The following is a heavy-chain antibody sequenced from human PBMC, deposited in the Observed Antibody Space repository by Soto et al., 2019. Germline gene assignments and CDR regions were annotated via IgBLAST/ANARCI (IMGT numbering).Heavy chain of an antibody. V-gene: IGHV3-30-3*01. CDR2: ISYDGSNK. CDR1: TFTFSSHV. CDR3: ARDPRPPPYYYGMDV. J-gene: IGHJ6*02. D-gene: IGHD6-6*01. Sequence: GGTLRLSCAASTFTFSSHVMHWVRQAPGKGLEWVAVISYDGSNKNYADSVKGRFTISRDNSKNTLYLQMNSLRAEDTAVYYCARDPRPPPYYYGMDVWGQGTTVTV.